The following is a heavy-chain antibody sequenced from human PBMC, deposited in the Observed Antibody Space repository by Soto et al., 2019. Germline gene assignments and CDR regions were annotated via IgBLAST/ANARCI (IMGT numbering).Heavy chain of an antibody. CDR3: ARDRGGPPLRYYYGMDV. CDR1: DFPFSSYG. Sequence: GGPLILSCVASDFPFSSYGMHWVCQAPGKGLEWVAVIWYDGSNKYYADSVKGRFTISRDNSKNTLYLQMNSLRAEDTAVYYCARDRGGPPLRYYYGMDVWGQGTTVTVSS. J-gene: IGHJ6*02. V-gene: IGHV3-33*01. D-gene: IGHD2-15*01. CDR2: IWYDGSNK.